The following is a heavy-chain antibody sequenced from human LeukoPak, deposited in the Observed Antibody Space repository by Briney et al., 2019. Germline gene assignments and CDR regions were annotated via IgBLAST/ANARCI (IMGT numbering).Heavy chain of an antibody. D-gene: IGHD6-19*01. CDR1: VGSICSYH. Sequence: PSETLSLTCTVSVGSICSYHWSWIRQPPWKGREWLGYIYYSGSTNYNPSLKSRVTISVDTSKNQFSLKLSSVTAADTAVYYCAREVSSGSYYYYGMDVWGQGTTVTVSS. V-gene: IGHV4-59*01. J-gene: IGHJ6*02. CDR2: IYYSGST. CDR3: AREVSSGSYYYYGMDV.